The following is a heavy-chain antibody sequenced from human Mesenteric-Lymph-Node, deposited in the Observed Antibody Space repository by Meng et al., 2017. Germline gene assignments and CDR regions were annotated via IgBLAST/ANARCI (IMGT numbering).Heavy chain of an antibody. CDR3: AREPYSSSWYYYYGMDV. CDR2: ISSSGSTI. V-gene: IGHV3-48*03. Sequence: GGSLRLSCAASGFTFSSYEMNWVRRAPGKGLEWVSYISSSGSTIYYADSVKGRFTISRDNAKNSLYLQMNSLRAEDTAVYYCAREPYSSSWYYYYGMDVWGQGTTVTVSS. CDR1: GFTFSSYE. J-gene: IGHJ6*02. D-gene: IGHD6-13*01.